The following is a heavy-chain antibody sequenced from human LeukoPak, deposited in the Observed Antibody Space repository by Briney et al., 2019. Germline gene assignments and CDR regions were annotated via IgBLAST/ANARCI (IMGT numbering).Heavy chain of an antibody. J-gene: IGHJ4*02. D-gene: IGHD2-21*01. CDR2: VLYDGSNK. CDR3: VRDNYGGILDF. CDR1: GFTFTRYT. V-gene: IGHV3-30*04. Sequence: GGSLRLSCAASGFTFTRYTMHWVRQAPGKGLEWVAVVLYDGSNKYYADSVKGRFTLSRYNSKNTLSLQVNTLRADDTAVYYCVRDNYGGILDFWGQGTLVTVSS.